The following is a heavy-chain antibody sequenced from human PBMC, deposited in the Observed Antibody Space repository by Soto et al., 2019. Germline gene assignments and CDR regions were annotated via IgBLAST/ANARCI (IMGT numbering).Heavy chain of an antibody. V-gene: IGHV3-7*01. CDR2: IDQEGTEA. J-gene: IGHJ4*02. CDR1: GFTFSTYW. D-gene: IGHD3-22*01. Sequence: EVQLVESGGGLVQPGGSLRLSCAASGFTFSTYWMSWVRQAPGKGLEWVANIDQEGTEAYYVDSVKGRFTVSRDNAKKSLYLQMNSLRAEDTAVYYCARDRGMVITTSGYFDYWGQGTLVTVSS. CDR3: ARDRGMVITTSGYFDY.